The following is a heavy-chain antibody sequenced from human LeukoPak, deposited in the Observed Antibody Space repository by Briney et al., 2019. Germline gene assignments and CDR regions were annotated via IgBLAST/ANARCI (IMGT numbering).Heavy chain of an antibody. J-gene: IGHJ4*02. V-gene: IGHV3-7*01. CDR3: ARIKGGTSATISY. D-gene: IGHD1-26*01. Sequence: EGSLRLSCAASGFTFSGYWMSWVRQAPGKGLEWVANIDQDGSEKYYVDSVKGRFTISKDNARNSVFLQMNSLRVDGTAVYYCARIKGGTSATISYWGQGTLVTVSS. CDR1: GFTFSGYW. CDR2: IDQDGSEK.